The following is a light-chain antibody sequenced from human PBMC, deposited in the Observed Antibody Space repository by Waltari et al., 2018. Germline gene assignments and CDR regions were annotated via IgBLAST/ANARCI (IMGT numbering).Light chain of an antibody. V-gene: IGLV2-14*03. CDR3: SSYISSSTLEL. J-gene: IGLJ2*01. Sequence: QSALTQPASVSGSPGQSITISCTGTSSDVGTYNYVSCYQQHPAKAPKRMIFDVSIRPSGVSNRFSGSKSGNTASLTISGLQAEDEADYYCSSYISSSTLELFGGGTSLTVL. CDR1: SSDVGTYNY. CDR2: DVS.